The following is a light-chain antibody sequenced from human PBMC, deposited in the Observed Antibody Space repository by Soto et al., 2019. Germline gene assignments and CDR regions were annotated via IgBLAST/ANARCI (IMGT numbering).Light chain of an antibody. CDR3: QKFNAVPT. V-gene: IGKV1-27*01. CDR1: QAISNC. CDR2: AAS. Sequence: DIQMTQSPSSLSASVGDRVTITCRASQAISNCLAWYQQKPGKVPTLLISAASTLQSGVPSRFSGSGSGTDFTLTISSLQPEDVATYYCQKFNAVPTFGGGTKVEI. J-gene: IGKJ4*01.